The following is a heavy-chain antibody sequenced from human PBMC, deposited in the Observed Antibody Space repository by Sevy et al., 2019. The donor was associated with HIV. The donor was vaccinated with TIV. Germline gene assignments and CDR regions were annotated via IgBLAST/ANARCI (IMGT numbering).Heavy chain of an antibody. CDR2: ISSSSSTI. Sequence: GGSLRLSCAASGFTFSSYSMNWVRQAPGKGLEWVSYISSSSSTIYYAHSVKGRFTISRDNAKNSLYLQMNSLRAEDTAVYYCARDPDTAMTYYYYYGMDVWGQGTTVTVSS. J-gene: IGHJ6*02. CDR3: ARDPDTAMTYYYYYGMDV. V-gene: IGHV3-48*01. CDR1: GFTFSSYS. D-gene: IGHD5-18*01.